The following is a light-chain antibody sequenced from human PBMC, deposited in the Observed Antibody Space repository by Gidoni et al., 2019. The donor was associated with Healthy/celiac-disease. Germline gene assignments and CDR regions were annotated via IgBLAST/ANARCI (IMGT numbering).Light chain of an antibody. CDR3: QQYGSSPWT. CDR1: QSVSSSY. V-gene: IGKV3-20*01. J-gene: IGKJ1*01. CDR2: GAS. Sequence: DIVLTQSPGTLSLSPGEIATLSCRASQSVSSSYLAWYQQKPGQAPRLLIYGASSRATGIPDRFSGSGSGTDFTLTISRLEPEDFAVDYCQQYGSSPWTFGQGTKVEIK.